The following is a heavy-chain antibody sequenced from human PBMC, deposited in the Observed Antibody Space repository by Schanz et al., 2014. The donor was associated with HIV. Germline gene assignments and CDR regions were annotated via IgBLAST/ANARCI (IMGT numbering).Heavy chain of an antibody. CDR2: IIPMFGTT. CDR3: ARSASVISSGWCRGNACYSGAFHS. CDR1: GGTFSSYA. D-gene: IGHD2-15*01. Sequence: QVQLVQSGAEVKKPGSSVKVSCKASGGTFSSYAISWVRQAPGQGLEWMGGIIPMFGTTKYPQRVQGRVTIIADKSTTTAYMELSNLRSEDTAVYFCARSASVISSGWCRGNACYSGAFHSWGQGSLVIVSS. V-gene: IGHV1-69*06. J-gene: IGHJ4*02.